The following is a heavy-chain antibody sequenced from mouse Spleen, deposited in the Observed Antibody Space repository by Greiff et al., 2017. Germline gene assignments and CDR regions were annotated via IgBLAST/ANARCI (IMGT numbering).Heavy chain of an antibody. CDR2: INYDGSST. Sequence: VQVVESEGGLVQPGSSMKLSCTASGFTFSDYYMAWVRQVPEKGLEWVANINYDGSSTYYLDSLKSRFIISRDNAKNILYLQMSSLKSEDTATYYCAREGQTHAMDYWGQGTSVTVSS. CDR3: AREGQTHAMDY. CDR1: GFTFSDYY. J-gene: IGHJ4*01. V-gene: IGHV5-16*01.